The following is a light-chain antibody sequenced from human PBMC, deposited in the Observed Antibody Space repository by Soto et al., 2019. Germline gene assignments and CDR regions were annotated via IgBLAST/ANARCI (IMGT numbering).Light chain of an antibody. Sequence: DIVMTPSPLSLPVTPGEPASISCRSSQSLLYSNGYNYLDWDLQKPGQSPQLLIYLGSNRASEVPDRFRGSRSGTDFTLKISRVEAEDVGVYYCMQALHTPYTVHRGTVLEIK. CDR2: LGS. V-gene: IGKV2-28*01. J-gene: IGKJ2*01. CDR3: MQALHTPYT. CDR1: QSLLYSNGYNY.